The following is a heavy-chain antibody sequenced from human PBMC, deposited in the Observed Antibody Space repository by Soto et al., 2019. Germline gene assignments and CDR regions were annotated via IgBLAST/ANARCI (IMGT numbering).Heavy chain of an antibody. Sequence: ASVKVSCKASGYTFTGYYMHWVRQAPGQGLEWMGWINPNSGGTNYAQKFQGRVTMTRDTSISTAYMELSRLRSDDTAVYYCARVLAVAGTDYYYGMDVWGQGTTVTVSS. CDR1: GYTFTGYY. D-gene: IGHD6-19*01. CDR2: INPNSGGT. J-gene: IGHJ6*02. V-gene: IGHV1-2*02. CDR3: ARVLAVAGTDYYYGMDV.